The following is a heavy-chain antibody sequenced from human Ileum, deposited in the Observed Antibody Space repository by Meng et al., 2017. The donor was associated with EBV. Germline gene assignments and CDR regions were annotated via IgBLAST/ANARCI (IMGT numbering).Heavy chain of an antibody. Sequence: EVQLAESGGGLVQPGGSLKLSRAASGFTFSDSSIHWVRQASGRGLEWVARIRSRANNYATTYAASVKGRFTISRDNSKNTAYLQMTSLKAEDTAVYYCTRQIFPGDCWGQGTLVTVSS. CDR3: TRQIFPGDC. CDR2: IRSRANNYAT. D-gene: IGHD2-21*01. J-gene: IGHJ4*02. CDR1: GFTFSDSS. V-gene: IGHV3-73*02.